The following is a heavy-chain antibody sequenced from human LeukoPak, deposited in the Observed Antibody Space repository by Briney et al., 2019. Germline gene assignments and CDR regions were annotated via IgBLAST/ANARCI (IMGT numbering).Heavy chain of an antibody. CDR2: IKPDSGDT. V-gene: IGHV1-2*02. J-gene: IGHJ5*02. CDR3: VRDRPHNWFDP. CDR1: GYTFSGYY. Sequence: ASVKISCKASGYTFSGYYIHWVRQAPGQGLEWMGLIKPDSGDTNYAQNFRGRVTMTRDTSITTAYMELNRLTSDDTAVYYCVRDRPHNWFDPWGQGTLVTVSS.